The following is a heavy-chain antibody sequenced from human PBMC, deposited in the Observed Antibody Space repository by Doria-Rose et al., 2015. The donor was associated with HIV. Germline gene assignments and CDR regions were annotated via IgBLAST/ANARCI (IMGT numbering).Heavy chain of an antibody. D-gene: IGHD1-26*01. J-gene: IGHJ4*02. Sequence: QVQLQESGPGLVKPSETLSLTRSVSGGSISHYYWSWIRQPPGKGLEYIGDIFYTGSTNYSPSLKSRVSISIDTSKNKFSLRLSSVTAADTPVYYCARVLSGTYDYWGQGTLVTVSS. V-gene: IGHV4-59*01. CDR2: IFYTGST. CDR1: GGSISHYY. CDR3: ARVLSGTYDY.